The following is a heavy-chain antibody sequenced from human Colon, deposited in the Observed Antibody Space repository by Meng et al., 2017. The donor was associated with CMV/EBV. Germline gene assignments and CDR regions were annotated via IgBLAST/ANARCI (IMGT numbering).Heavy chain of an antibody. J-gene: IGHJ4*02. Sequence: SETLSLTCTVSGGSISSSSYYWGWIRQPPGKGLEWIGSIYYSGSTYYNPSLKSRVTISVDTSKNQFSLKLSSVTAADTAVYYCARARYCSSTSCYTWGPESYYFDYWGQGTLVTVSS. CDR3: ARARYCSSTSCYTWGPESYYFDY. CDR2: IYYSGST. V-gene: IGHV4-39*07. CDR1: GGSISSSSYY. D-gene: IGHD2-2*02.